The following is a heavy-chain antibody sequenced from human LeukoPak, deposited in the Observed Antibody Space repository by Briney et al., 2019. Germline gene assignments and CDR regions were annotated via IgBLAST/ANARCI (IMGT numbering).Heavy chain of an antibody. Sequence: GGSLGLSCAASGFTFSSYWMSWVRQAPGKGLEWVANIKQDGSEKYYVDSVKGRFTISRDNAKNSLYLQMNSLRAEDTAVYYCARVGDYYGSGSYYTPFDYWGQGTLVTVSS. CDR1: GFTFSSYW. J-gene: IGHJ4*02. D-gene: IGHD3-10*01. V-gene: IGHV3-7*03. CDR2: IKQDGSEK. CDR3: ARVGDYYGSGSYYTPFDY.